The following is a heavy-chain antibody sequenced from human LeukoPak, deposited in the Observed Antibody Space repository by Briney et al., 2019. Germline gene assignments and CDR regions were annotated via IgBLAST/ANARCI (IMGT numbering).Heavy chain of an antibody. V-gene: IGHV4-31*03. D-gene: IGHD5-12*01. CDR2: IYYSGST. CDR1: GGSISSGGYY. CDR3: ARASWQPGYYYGMDV. J-gene: IGHJ6*02. Sequence: PSETLSLTCTVSGGSISSGGYYWSWIRQHPGKGLEWIGYIYYSGSTYYNPSLKSRVTISVDTSKNQFSLKLSSVTAADTAVYYCARASWQPGYYYGMDVWGQGTTVTVSS.